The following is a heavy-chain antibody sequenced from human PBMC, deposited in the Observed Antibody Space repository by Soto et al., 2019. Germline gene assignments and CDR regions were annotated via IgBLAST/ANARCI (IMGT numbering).Heavy chain of an antibody. CDR1: GGSISSYY. D-gene: IGHD3-10*01. Sequence: SETLSLTCTVSGGSISSYYWSWIRQPAGKGLEWIGRIYTSGSTNYNPSLKSRVTMSVDTSKNQFTLKLSSVTAADTAVYYCARGYYYGSGSYYLDYYYYGMDVWGQGTTVTVSS. V-gene: IGHV4-4*07. CDR2: IYTSGST. J-gene: IGHJ6*02. CDR3: ARGYYYGSGSYYLDYYYYGMDV.